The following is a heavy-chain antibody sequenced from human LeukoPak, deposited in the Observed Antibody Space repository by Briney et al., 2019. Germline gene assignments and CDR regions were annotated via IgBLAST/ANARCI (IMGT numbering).Heavy chain of an antibody. Sequence: GGSLRLSCAASGFAFSRHAMHWVRQAPGKGLEWVAVLSSDGTDKHYADSVKGRFTISRDNSKSTLYLQMNSLRGVDTAIYYCAKDLSGAADYYFDYWGQGTLVTVSS. V-gene: IGHV3-30-3*01. CDR1: GFAFSRHA. CDR3: AKDLSGAADYYFDY. J-gene: IGHJ4*02. CDR2: LSSDGTDK. D-gene: IGHD6-19*01.